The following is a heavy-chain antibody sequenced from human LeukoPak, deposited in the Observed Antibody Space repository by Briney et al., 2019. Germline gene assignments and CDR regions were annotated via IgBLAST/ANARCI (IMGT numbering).Heavy chain of an antibody. J-gene: IGHJ4*02. CDR1: GFTFSDYY. CDR2: ISSSGSTI. Sequence: SGGSLRLSCAASGFTFSDYYMSWIRQAPGKGLEWVSYISSSGSTIYYADSVKGRFTISRDNAKNSLYLQMNSLRAEDTAVYYCARGFYYGSGSYYNVGIYFDYWGQGTLVTVSS. D-gene: IGHD3-10*01. CDR3: ARGFYYGSGSYYNVGIYFDY. V-gene: IGHV3-11*01.